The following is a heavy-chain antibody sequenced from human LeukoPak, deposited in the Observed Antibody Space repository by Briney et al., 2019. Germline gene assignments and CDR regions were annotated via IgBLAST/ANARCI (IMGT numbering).Heavy chain of an antibody. D-gene: IGHD2-21*02. CDR1: GFTFRDYN. CDR2: INTGGGSI. CDR3: ARTSTDCLDC. V-gene: IGHV3-11*04. J-gene: IGHJ4*02. Sequence: GGFLRLSCGASGFTFRDYNMSWIRQAPGKGLEYISYINTGGGSIYYAGSVKGRFTISRDNAKNSLYLQMSNVRAEDTAVYYCARTSTDCLDCWGQGTLVTVSS.